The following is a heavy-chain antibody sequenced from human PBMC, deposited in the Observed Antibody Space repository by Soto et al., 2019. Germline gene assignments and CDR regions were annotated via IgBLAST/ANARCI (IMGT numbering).Heavy chain of an antibody. CDR1: GFTFSAYC. V-gene: IGHV3-11*01. CDR3: ARDLQGLTNRRGGGNMPSFV. J-gene: IGHJ4*02. CDR2: VGPSGATI. Sequence: QVQLVESGGDLVKPGGSLRLSCAASGFTFSAYCMSWIRQTPGKGLEWVSYVGPSGATIYYTDSVKGRFTVSMYNAKNSLSLEMSSLRAEDTAVYYSARDLQGLTNRRGGGNMPSFVWGQGTLVTVSS. D-gene: IGHD3-16*01.